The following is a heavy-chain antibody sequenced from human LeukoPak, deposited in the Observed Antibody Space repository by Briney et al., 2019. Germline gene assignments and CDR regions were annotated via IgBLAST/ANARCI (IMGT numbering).Heavy chain of an antibody. CDR3: ARDDYGDYVRLFDP. D-gene: IGHD4-17*01. V-gene: IGHV3-21*01. CDR1: GFTFSSYS. Sequence: GGSLRLSCAVSGFTFSSYSMNWVRQAPGKGLEWVSSISSSSSYIYYADSVKGRITISRDNAKNSLYLQMNSLSAEDTAVYYCARDDYGDYVRLFDPWGQGTLVTVSS. J-gene: IGHJ5*02. CDR2: ISSSSSYI.